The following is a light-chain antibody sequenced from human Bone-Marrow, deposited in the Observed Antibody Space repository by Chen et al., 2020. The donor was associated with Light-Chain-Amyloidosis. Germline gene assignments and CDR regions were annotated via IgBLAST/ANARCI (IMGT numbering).Light chain of an antibody. J-gene: IGKJ2*02. CDR3: QQSYRTPRT. Sequence: TPMSQSPSSLSASVGDRVTITCRASQSISSYLNWYQQKPGKAPKLLIYAASSSQSGVPSRFSGSGSGTDFTLTISSLQPEDVATYDCQQSYRTPRTFGQGTKLEIK. CDR1: QSISSY. CDR2: AAS. V-gene: IGKV1-39*01.